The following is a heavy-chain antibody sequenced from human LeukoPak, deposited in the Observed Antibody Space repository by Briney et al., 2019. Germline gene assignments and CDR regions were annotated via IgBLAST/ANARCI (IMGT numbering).Heavy chain of an antibody. CDR3: ARHPITRYYDSSGYSAAGPDY. CDR1: GYRFTTYW. CDR2: INPGDSDA. Sequence: GESLKISCKGSGYRFTTYWIGWVRQMPGKGLEWMGIINPGDSDARYSPSFQGQVTISADKSISTAYLLWSSLKASDTAMYYCARHPITRYYDSSGYSAAGPDYWGQGTLVTVSS. V-gene: IGHV5-51*01. D-gene: IGHD3-22*01. J-gene: IGHJ4*02.